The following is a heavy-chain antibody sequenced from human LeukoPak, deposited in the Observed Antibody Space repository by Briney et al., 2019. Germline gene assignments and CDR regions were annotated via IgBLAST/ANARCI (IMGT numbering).Heavy chain of an antibody. V-gene: IGHV3-30*04. J-gene: IGHJ4*02. CDR3: ARDTSFAVGATLDF. Sequence: PGGSLRLSCAASGFTFSSYAMHWVRHAPGKGLEWVAVVSYDGSNKYSANSVKSRFTISRDKSKNTLHLQMNSLRAEDTAIYYCARDTSFAVGATLDFWGQGTLVTVSS. D-gene: IGHD1-26*01. CDR1: GFTFSSYA. CDR2: VSYDGSNK.